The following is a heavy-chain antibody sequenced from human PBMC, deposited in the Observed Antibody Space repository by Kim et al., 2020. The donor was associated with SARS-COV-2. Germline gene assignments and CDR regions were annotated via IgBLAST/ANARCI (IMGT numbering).Heavy chain of an antibody. CDR3: TKGDTSGYFLYGMDV. V-gene: IGHV3-30*02. Sequence: DPGKGRFTISRDNSKDTLYLEMNSLKVEDTAVYYCTKGDTSGYFLYGMDVWGQGTTVTVSS. D-gene: IGHD3-22*01. J-gene: IGHJ6*02.